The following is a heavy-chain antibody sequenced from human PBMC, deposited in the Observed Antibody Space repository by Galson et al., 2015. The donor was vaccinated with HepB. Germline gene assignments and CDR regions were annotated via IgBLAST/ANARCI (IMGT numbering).Heavy chain of an antibody. D-gene: IGHD1-26*01. J-gene: IGHJ3*02. Sequence: SLRLSCAASGFTVSTNYMTWVRQAPGKGPDWVSTIYSHGSTYYATCVKGRFTISRRNSKNTLFLQMNSLRGDDTAVYYCARSPSGPYSGGGFDIWGQGTLVSVSS. V-gene: IGHV3-53*04. CDR1: GFTVSTNY. CDR2: IYSHGST. CDR3: ARSPSGPYSGGGFDI.